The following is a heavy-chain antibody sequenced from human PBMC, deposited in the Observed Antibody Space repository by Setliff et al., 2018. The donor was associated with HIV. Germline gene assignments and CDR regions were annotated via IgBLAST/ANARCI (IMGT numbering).Heavy chain of an antibody. V-gene: IGHV5-51*01. Sequence: GESLKISCKGSGYSFTSYWIGWVRQMPGKGLEWMGIIYPGDSDTRYSPSFQGQVTISADKSISTAYLQWSSLKASATAMYYCARQCDSSSKLDAFDIWGQGTMVTVSS. CDR2: IYPGDSDT. CDR3: ARQCDSSSKLDAFDI. J-gene: IGHJ3*02. CDR1: GYSFTSYW. D-gene: IGHD6-13*01.